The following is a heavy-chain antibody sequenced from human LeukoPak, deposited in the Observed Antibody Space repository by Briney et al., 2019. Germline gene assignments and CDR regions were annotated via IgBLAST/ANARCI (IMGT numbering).Heavy chain of an antibody. V-gene: IGHV3-23*01. CDR1: GFTFSSSA. D-gene: IGHD3-10*01. CDR2: ISGSGGTT. J-gene: IGHJ5*02. CDR3: AKCGGLDWFDP. Sequence: GGSLRLSCAASGFTFSSSAMSWARQAPGQGLEWVSTISGSGGTTYYADSVKGRFTIFRDNSKNTLDLQMNSLRAEDTAVYYCAKCGGLDWFDPWGQGTLVTVSS.